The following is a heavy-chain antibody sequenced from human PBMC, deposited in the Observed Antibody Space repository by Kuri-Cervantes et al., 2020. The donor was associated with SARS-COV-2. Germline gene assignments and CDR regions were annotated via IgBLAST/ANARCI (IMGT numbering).Heavy chain of an antibody. CDR1: GFTFSSYA. Sequence: GESLKISCAASGFTFSSYAMHWVRQAPGKGLEWVAVISYDGSNKYYADSVKGRFTTSRDNAKNSLYLQMNSLRAEDTAVYYCARGGRSYYDFWSGYYTFDYWGQGTLVTVSS. CDR2: ISYDGSNK. V-gene: IGHV3-30*04. D-gene: IGHD3-3*01. J-gene: IGHJ4*02. CDR3: ARGGRSYYDFWSGYYTFDY.